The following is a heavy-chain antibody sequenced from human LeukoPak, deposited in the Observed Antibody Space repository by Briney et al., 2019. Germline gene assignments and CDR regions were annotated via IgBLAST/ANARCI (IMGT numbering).Heavy chain of an antibody. Sequence: HWASVKVSCKASGYTFTGYYIHWVRQAPGQGLEWMGWINPNTGGTNYAQKFRGRATLTRDTSINTAYMELTWLTSHDTAVYYCARATEASDAFDVWGQGTMVTVS. CDR2: INPNTGGT. CDR3: ARATEASDAFDV. CDR1: GYTFTGYY. V-gene: IGHV1-2*02. J-gene: IGHJ3*01.